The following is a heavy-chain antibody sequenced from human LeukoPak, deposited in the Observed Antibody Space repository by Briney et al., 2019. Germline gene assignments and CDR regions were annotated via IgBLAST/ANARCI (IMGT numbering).Heavy chain of an antibody. CDR1: GGSFSGYS. Sequence: SETLSLTCAVYGGSFSGYSWSWIRQPPGKGLEWIGEINHSGSTNYNPSLKSRVTISVDTSKNQFSLKLNSVTAADTAVYYCAGYDILTGLWDWDQGALVTVSS. D-gene: IGHD3-9*01. J-gene: IGHJ4*02. V-gene: IGHV4-34*01. CDR3: AGYDILTGLWD. CDR2: INHSGST.